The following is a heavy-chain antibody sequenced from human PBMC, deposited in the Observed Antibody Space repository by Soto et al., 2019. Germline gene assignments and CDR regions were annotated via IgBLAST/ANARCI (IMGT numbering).Heavy chain of an antibody. CDR2: ISAYNGNT. J-gene: IGHJ6*02. Sequence: ASVKVSCKASGYTFTSYGISWVRQAPGQGLEWMGWISAYNGNTNYAQKLQGRVTMTTDTSTSTAYMELRSLRSDDTAVYYCARDGVVPGHYYYYGMDVWGQGTTVTVSS. CDR1: GYTFTSYG. V-gene: IGHV1-18*04. CDR3: ARDGVVPGHYYYYGMDV. D-gene: IGHD2-2*01.